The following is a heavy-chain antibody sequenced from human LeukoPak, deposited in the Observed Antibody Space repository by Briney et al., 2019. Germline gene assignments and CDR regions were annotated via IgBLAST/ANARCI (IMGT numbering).Heavy chain of an antibody. CDR1: GYTFTSYD. CDR2: MNPNSGNT. J-gene: IGHJ5*02. V-gene: IGHV1-8*01. Sequence: ASVKVSCKASGYTFTSYDINWVRQATGQGLEWMGWMNPNSGNTGYAQKFQGRVTMTRNISISAAYMELSSLRSEGTAVYYCARNQVVGYWFDPWGQGTLVTVSS. CDR3: ARNQVVGYWFDP.